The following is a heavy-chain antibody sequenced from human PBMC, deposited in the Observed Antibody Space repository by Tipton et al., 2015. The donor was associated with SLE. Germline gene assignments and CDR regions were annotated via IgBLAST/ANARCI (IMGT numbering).Heavy chain of an antibody. J-gene: IGHJ4*02. CDR3: AREGDYGDFSPH. CDR1: TFSSYA. V-gene: IGHV4-39*07. D-gene: IGHD4-17*01. Sequence: TFSSYAMSWIRQPPGKGLEWIGSIYYSGSTYYNPSLKSRVTISVDTSKNQFSLKLSSVTAADTAVYYCAREGDYGDFSPHWGQGTLVTVSS. CDR2: IYYSGST.